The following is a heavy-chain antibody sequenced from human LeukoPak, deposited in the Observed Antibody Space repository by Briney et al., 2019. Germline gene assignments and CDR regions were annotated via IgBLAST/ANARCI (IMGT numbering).Heavy chain of an antibody. Sequence: SETLSLTCIVSGGSISGYYWSWIRQPPGKGLEWIGYGHSSGRTNYNAPLKSRATLSVDTSRNDFSLKLSSVTAADTAMYYCARKDGDYWGQGTLVTVSS. CDR2: GHSSGRT. V-gene: IGHV4-59*01. CDR1: GGSISGYY. CDR3: ARKDGDY. J-gene: IGHJ4*02.